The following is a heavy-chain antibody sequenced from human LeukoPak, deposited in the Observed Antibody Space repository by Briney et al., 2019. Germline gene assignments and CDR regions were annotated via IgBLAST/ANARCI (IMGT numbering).Heavy chain of an antibody. V-gene: IGHV1-69*13. J-gene: IGHJ4*02. CDR1: GGTFSSYA. CDR3: ARLWFGEILFDY. CDR2: IIPSFGTA. Sequence: SVKVSCKASGGTFSSYAISWVRQAPGQGLEWMGGIIPSFGTANYAQKFQGRVTITADESTSTAYMELSSLRSEDTAVYYCARLWFGEILFDYWGQGTLVTVSS. D-gene: IGHD3-10*01.